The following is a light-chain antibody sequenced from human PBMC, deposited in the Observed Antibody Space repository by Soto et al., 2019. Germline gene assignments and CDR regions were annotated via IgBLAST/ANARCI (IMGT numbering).Light chain of an antibody. CDR1: QSVSSN. V-gene: IGKV3-15*01. CDR2: GAS. Sequence: EIVMTQSPATLSVSPGGRATLSCRASQSVSSNLAWYQQKPGQAPRLLIYGASTRATGIPARFSGSGSGTEFTLTISSLQSEDFAVYFCQQYYDWPTFGQGTKVDIK. CDR3: QQYYDWPT. J-gene: IGKJ1*01.